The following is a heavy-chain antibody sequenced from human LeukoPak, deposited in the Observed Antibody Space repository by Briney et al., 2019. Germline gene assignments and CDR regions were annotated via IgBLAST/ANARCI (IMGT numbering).Heavy chain of an antibody. CDR2: INPNSGDT. Sequence: ASVTVSCKASGYSLTGYYMHWLRQAPGQGLEWMGWINPNSGDTGYAQKFQGRVTMTRDMSISTIYMELTRLRSDDTALYYCARWDGYSSSPDYWGQGTLVTVSS. D-gene: IGHD6-13*01. J-gene: IGHJ4*02. CDR1: GYSLTGYY. CDR3: ARWDGYSSSPDY. V-gene: IGHV1-2*02.